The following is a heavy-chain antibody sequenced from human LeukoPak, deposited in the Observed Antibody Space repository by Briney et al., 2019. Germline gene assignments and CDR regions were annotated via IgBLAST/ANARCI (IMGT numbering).Heavy chain of an antibody. D-gene: IGHD1-1*01. J-gene: IGHJ4*02. CDR1: GFTFSSYA. Sequence: GGSLRLSCAASGFTFSSYAMSWVRQAPGKGLEWVSAISGSGGSTYYADSVKGRFSISKDDGKNSLHLQMNSLRVEDTAVYYCVRGGWELDYWGQGTLVTVSS. CDR2: ISGSGGST. CDR3: VRGGWELDY. V-gene: IGHV3-23*01.